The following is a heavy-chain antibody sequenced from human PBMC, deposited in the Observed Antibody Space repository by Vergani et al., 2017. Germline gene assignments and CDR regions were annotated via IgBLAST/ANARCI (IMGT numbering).Heavy chain of an antibody. CDR3: ALTPIMITFGGVIVTDY. Sequence: QVQLQQWGAGLLKPSETLSLTCAVYGGSFSGYYWSWIRQPPGKGLEWIGYIYYSGSTYYNPSLKSRVTISVDTSKNQFSLKLSSVTAADTAVYYCALTPIMITFGGVIVTDYWGQGTLVTVSS. CDR2: IYYSGST. V-gene: IGHV4-34*01. D-gene: IGHD3-16*02. J-gene: IGHJ4*02. CDR1: GGSFSGYY.